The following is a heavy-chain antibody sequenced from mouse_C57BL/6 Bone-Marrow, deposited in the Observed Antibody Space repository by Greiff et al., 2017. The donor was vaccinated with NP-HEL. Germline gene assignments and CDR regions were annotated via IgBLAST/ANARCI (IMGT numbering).Heavy chain of an antibody. CDR2: IDPENGDT. CDR3: TLLRRGSWFAH. CDR1: GFNIKDDY. Sequence: VQLQQSGAELVRPGASVKLSCTASGFNIKDDYMHWVKQRPEQGLEWIGWIDPENGDTEYASKFQGKATITADTSSNTAYLQLSSLTSEDTAVYYCTLLRRGSWFAHWGQGTLVTVSA. J-gene: IGHJ3*01. D-gene: IGHD2-12*01. V-gene: IGHV14-4*01.